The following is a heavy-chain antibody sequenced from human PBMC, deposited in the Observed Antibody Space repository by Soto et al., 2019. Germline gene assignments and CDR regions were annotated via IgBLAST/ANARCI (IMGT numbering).Heavy chain of an antibody. CDR2: ISGSGGST. CDR1: GFTFSSYA. D-gene: IGHD3-10*02. Sequence: PGGSLRLSCAASGFTFSSYAMSWVRQAPGKGLEWVSAISGSGGSTYYVDSVKGRFTISRDNSKNTLYLQMNSLRAEDTAVYYCAKELFPQIRQILFDYWGQGTLVTVSS. CDR3: AKELFPQIRQILFDY. V-gene: IGHV3-23*01. J-gene: IGHJ4*02.